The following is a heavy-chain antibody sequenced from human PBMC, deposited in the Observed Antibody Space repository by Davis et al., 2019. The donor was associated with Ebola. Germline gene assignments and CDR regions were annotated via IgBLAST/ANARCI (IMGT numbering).Heavy chain of an antibody. J-gene: IGHJ4*01. CDR1: GFSISNYG. V-gene: IGHV3-30*03. D-gene: IGHD5-12*01. CDR2: ISPDGSNK. Sequence: GESLKISCAASGFSISNYGMHWVRQAPGNGLQWVATISPDGSNKHYADSVKGRFTISRDNAKNTLSLQMNSLRVEDTAVYYCVRDSGYYSHDYWGHGTLVTVSS. CDR3: VRDSGYYSHDY.